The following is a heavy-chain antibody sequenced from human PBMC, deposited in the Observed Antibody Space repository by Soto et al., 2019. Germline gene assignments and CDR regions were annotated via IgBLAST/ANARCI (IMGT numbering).Heavy chain of an antibody. CDR1: GCTLTSYD. CDR3: ARGQRLHYEFWSGYYTGIHYYGMDV. J-gene: IGHJ6*02. CDR2: MNTNSGKK. Sequence: XCLKVSCKASGCTLTSYDINWVRQATGQVLEWMGWMNTNSGKKGYAQKLQGRVKTPRNPSISTAYMELSRLRSDDTAVYYCARGQRLHYEFWSGYYTGIHYYGMDVWGQGTPVTAS. D-gene: IGHD3-3*01. V-gene: IGHV1-8*01.